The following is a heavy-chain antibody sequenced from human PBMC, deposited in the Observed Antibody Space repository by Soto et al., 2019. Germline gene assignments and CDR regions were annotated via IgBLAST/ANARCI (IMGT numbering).Heavy chain of an antibody. CDR1: GFTFSSYS. CDR3: ASGGFGGVITFDY. J-gene: IGHJ4*02. V-gene: IGHV3-21*01. D-gene: IGHD3-16*02. CDR2: ISSSSSYI. Sequence: SLRLSCAASGFTFSSYSMNWVRQAPGKGLEWVSSISSSSSYIYYADSVKGRFTISRDNAKNSLYLQMNSLRAEDTAVYYCASGGFGGVITFDYWGQGTLVTVSS.